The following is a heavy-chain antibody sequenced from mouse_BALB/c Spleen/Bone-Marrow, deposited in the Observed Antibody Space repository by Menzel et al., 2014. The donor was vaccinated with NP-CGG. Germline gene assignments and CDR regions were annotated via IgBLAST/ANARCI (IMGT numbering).Heavy chain of an antibody. V-gene: IGHV1-9*01. CDR1: GYTFSSYW. CDR2: ILPGSGNT. J-gene: IGHJ3*01. Sequence: LVESGPELMKPRASVKISCKATGYTFSSYWIEWVKQRPGHGLEWIGEILPGSGNTHYNEKFKGKATFTADTSSNTAYMQLSSLTSEDSAVYYCTRQGFACWGQGTLVTVSA. CDR3: TRQGFAC.